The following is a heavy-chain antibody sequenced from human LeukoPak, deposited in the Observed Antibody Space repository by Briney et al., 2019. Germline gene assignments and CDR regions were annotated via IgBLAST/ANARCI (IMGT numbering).Heavy chain of an antibody. CDR3: ARDPGGSGSYYNGFDY. D-gene: IGHD3-10*01. CDR2: ISSSSSYI. Sequence: PGGSLRLSCAASGFTFSSYSMNWVRQAPGKGLEWVSSISSSSSYIYYADSVKGRFTISRDNAKNSLYLQMNSLRAEDTAVYYCARDPGGSGSYYNGFDYWGQGTLVTVSS. V-gene: IGHV3-21*01. J-gene: IGHJ4*02. CDR1: GFTFSSYS.